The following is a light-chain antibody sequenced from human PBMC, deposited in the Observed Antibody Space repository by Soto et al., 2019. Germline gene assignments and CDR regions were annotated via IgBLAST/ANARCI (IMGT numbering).Light chain of an antibody. V-gene: IGKV1-5*01. J-gene: IGKJ5*01. CDR3: RQYNSFSLIT. Sequence: SHLIHSPTTMTQSVGDTVTNSYRASQSISRRLAWHQQKPGQAPKILISGASILESGVPSRFSGTGSGTEFTLTISSLQPDDFATYYCRQYNSFSLITFGQGTRLDIK. CDR2: GAS. CDR1: QSISRR.